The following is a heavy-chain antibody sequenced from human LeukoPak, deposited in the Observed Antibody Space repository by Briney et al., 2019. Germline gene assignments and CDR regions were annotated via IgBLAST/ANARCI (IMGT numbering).Heavy chain of an antibody. CDR1: GFTFSTYA. CDR2: ISGSGDST. D-gene: IGHD3-10*01. CDR3: ARDPLWFGELDYYYYYGMDV. J-gene: IGHJ6*02. Sequence: GGSLRLSCAASGFTFSTYAVNWVRQAPGKGLEWVSTISGSGDSTYYADSVKGRFTISRHNSKNTLYLQMNSLRAEDTAVYYCARDPLWFGELDYYYYYGMDVWGQGTTVTVSS. V-gene: IGHV3-23*01.